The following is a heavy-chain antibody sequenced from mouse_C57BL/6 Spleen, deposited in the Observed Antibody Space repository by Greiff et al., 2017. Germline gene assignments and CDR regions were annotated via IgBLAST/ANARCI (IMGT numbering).Heavy chain of an antibody. CDR1: GYTFTSYW. J-gene: IGHJ4*01. CDR2: INPSNGGT. CDR3: ASAGNYGAMDY. V-gene: IGHV1-53*01. D-gene: IGHD2-1*01. Sequence: QVQLKQSGTELVKPGASVKLSCKASGYTFTSYWMHWVKQRPGQGLEWIGNINPSNGGTNYNEKFKSKATLTVDKSSSTAYMQLSSLTSEDSAVYYCASAGNYGAMDYWGQGTSVTVSS.